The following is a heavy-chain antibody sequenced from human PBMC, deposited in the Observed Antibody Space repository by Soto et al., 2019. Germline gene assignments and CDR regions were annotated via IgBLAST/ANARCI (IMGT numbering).Heavy chain of an antibody. CDR3: AREASVLIPAAQPSRFDS. V-gene: IGHV1-18*01. J-gene: IGHJ4*02. CDR2: ISPYSGYT. Sequence: GASVKVSCKGFGYSFMKYGINWLRQAPGQGLEWVGWISPYSGYTHSAQKFHGRLTLTTDTAASTAYMELGILRSADTALYYCAREASVLIPAAQPSRFDSWGQGTLVTVSS. D-gene: IGHD2-2*01. CDR1: GYSFMKYG.